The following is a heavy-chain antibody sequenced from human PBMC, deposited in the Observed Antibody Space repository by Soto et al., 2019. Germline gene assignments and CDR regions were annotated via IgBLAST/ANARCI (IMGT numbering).Heavy chain of an antibody. V-gene: IGHV4-31*03. J-gene: IGHJ5*02. CDR3: ARGRSVVVVAATGNWFDP. Sequence: TSETLSLTCTVSGGSISSGGYYWSWIRQHPGKGMEWIGYIYYSGSTYYNPSLKSRVTISVDTSKNQFSLKLSSVTAADTAVYYCARGRSVVVVAATGNWFDPWGQGTLVTVSS. CDR2: IYYSGST. D-gene: IGHD2-15*01. CDR1: GGSISSGGYY.